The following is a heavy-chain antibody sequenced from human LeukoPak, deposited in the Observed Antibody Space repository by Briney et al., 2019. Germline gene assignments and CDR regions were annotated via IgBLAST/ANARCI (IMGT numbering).Heavy chain of an antibody. D-gene: IGHD6-19*01. CDR2: MNPNRGNT. V-gene: IGHV1-8*01. CDR3: ARFGRTVAGASVYYYYMDV. J-gene: IGHJ6*03. CDR1: GYTFTSYD. Sequence: ASVKVSCKASGYTFTSYDINWVRQATGQGLEWMGWMNPNRGNTGYARKFQGRVSMTRNTSISTAYMELRSLRSEDTAVYYCARFGRTVAGASVYYYYMDVWGKGTTVTVSS.